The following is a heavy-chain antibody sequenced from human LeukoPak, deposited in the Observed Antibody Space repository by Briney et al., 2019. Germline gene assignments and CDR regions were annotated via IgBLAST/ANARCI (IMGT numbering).Heavy chain of an antibody. CDR3: ARGRGRPIQLWLPYYFDY. D-gene: IGHD5-18*01. CDR1: GGSFSGYY. J-gene: IGHJ4*02. CDR2: INHSGST. V-gene: IGHV4-34*01. Sequence: SETLSPTCAVYGGSFSGYYWSWIRQPPGKGLEWIGEINHSGSTNYNPSLKSRVTISVDTSKNQFSLKLSSVTAADTAVYYCARGRGRPIQLWLPYYFDYWGQGTLVTVSS.